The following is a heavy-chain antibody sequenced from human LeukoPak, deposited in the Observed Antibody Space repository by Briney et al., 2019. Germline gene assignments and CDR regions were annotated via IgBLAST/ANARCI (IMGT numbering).Heavy chain of an antibody. D-gene: IGHD3-22*01. Sequence: ASVKVSCKASGYTFTGYYMHWVRQAPGQGLEWMGWINPNSGGTNYAQKFQGRVTMTRDTSISTAYMELSRLRSDDTAVYYCARDTMYYYDSSAYFDYWGQGTLVTVSS. CDR3: ARDTMYYYDSSAYFDY. J-gene: IGHJ4*02. CDR1: GYTFTGYY. CDR2: INPNSGGT. V-gene: IGHV1-2*02.